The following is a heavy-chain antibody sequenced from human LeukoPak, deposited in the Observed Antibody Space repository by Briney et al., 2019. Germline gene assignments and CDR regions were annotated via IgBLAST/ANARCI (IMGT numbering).Heavy chain of an antibody. CDR3: ARGGTWELPDY. J-gene: IGHJ4*02. CDR1: GGPISSYY. CDR2: IYTSGST. V-gene: IGHV4-4*09. Sequence: SETLSLSCTVSGGPISSYYWSWIRQPPGKGLEWIGYIYTSGSTNYNPSLKSRVTISVDTSKNQFSLKLSSVTAADTAVYYCARGGTWELPDYWGQGTLVTVSS. D-gene: IGHD1-26*01.